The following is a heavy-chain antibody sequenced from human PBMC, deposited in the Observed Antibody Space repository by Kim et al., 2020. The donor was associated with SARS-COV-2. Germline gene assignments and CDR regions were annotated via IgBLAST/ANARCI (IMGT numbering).Heavy chain of an antibody. Sequence: DYAVSVKSRITSNPDTSKNQFSLQLNSVTPEDTAVYYCARNYYGSGAFDIWGQGTMVTVSS. V-gene: IGHV6-1*01. CDR3: ARNYYGSGAFDI. J-gene: IGHJ3*02. D-gene: IGHD3-10*01.